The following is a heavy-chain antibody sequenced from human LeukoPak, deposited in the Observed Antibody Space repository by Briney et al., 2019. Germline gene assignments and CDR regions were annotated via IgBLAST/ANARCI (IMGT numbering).Heavy chain of an antibody. CDR1: GYTFTGYY. CDR2: INPNSGGT. D-gene: IGHD3-22*01. Sequence: ASVKVSRKASGYTFTGYYMHWVRQAPGQGLEWMGWINPNSGGTNYAQKFQGRVTMTRDTSISTAYMELSRLRSDDTAVYYCAREYRITMIVRRGAFDIWGQGTMVTVSS. CDR3: AREYRITMIVRRGAFDI. J-gene: IGHJ3*02. V-gene: IGHV1-2*02.